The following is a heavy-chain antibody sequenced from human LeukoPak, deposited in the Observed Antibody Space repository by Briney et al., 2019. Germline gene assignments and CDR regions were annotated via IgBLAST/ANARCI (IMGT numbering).Heavy chain of an antibody. CDR1: GYSISSGYY. CDR3: ARVWVVGATLFDY. Sequence: SETLSLTCTVSGYSISSGYYWGWIRQPPGKGLEWIGSIYHSGSTYYNPSLKSRVTISVDTSKNQFSLKLSSVTAADTALYYCARVWVVGATLFDYWGQGTLVTVSS. J-gene: IGHJ4*02. V-gene: IGHV4-38-2*02. CDR2: IYHSGST. D-gene: IGHD1-26*01.